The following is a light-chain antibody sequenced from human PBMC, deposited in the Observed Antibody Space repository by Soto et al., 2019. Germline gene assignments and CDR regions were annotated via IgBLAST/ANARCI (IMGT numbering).Light chain of an antibody. V-gene: IGKV3-15*01. CDR2: GAS. Sequence: EKVMTQSPAPLSVSPGGRVTRSCRASQSISDTIAWYQQKPGQAPRLLVYGASARATGFPARFSGSGSGTDFTLTISSLQSEDFAVYYCQQYNNWPWTFGQGTKVDI. CDR3: QQYNNWPWT. J-gene: IGKJ1*01. CDR1: QSISDT.